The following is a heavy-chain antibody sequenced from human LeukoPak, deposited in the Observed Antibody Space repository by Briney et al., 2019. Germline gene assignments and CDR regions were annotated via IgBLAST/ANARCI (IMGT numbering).Heavy chain of an antibody. CDR2: ISSTSTYI. CDR3: ARDLLGELYFDF. CDR1: GFTFLSYT. V-gene: IGHV3-21*01. Sequence: PGESLRLSCAASGFTFLSYTMNWFRQAPGKGLEWVSSISSTSTYIYYADSVKGRFTTSRDNGGNSLYLQMNSLRAEDTAVYYCARDLLGELYFDFWGQGTLVTVSS. J-gene: IGHJ4*02. D-gene: IGHD3-10*01.